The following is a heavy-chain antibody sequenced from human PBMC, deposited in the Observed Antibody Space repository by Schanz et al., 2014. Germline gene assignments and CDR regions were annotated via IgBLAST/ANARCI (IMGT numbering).Heavy chain of an antibody. CDR3: ARPSGSYFWAFDI. J-gene: IGHJ3*02. CDR2: IYPDGST. D-gene: IGHD3-10*01. V-gene: IGHV3-66*01. Sequence: LVESGGGVVQPGRSLRLSCAASGFTVDSNYMSWVRQAPGKGLEWVSIIYPDGSTNYGDSMKGRFTVSRDEWKNTLYLQMNSLRGDDSAVYYCARPSGSYFWAFDIWGQGTMVTVSS. CDR1: GFTVDSNY.